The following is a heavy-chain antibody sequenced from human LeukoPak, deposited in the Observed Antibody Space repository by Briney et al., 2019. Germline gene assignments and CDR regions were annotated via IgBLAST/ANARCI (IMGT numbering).Heavy chain of an antibody. J-gene: IGHJ6*02. V-gene: IGHV4-4*02. D-gene: IGHD2-15*01. CDR3: ARSLGYCSGGSCHNYYGMDV. Sequence: SETLSLTCAVSGGSISSSNWWSWVRQPPGKGLEWIGEIYHSGSTNYNPSLKSRVTISVDTSKNQFSLKLSSVTAADTAVYYCARSLGYCSGGSCHNYYGMDVWGQGTTVTVSS. CDR2: IYHSGST. CDR1: GGSISSSNW.